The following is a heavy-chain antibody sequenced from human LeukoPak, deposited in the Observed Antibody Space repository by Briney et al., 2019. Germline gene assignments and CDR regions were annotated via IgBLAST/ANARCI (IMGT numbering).Heavy chain of an antibody. D-gene: IGHD3-22*01. CDR1: GFTFSSYT. J-gene: IGHJ4*02. V-gene: IGHV3-48*01. Sequence: GGSLRLSCAASGFTFSSYTMNWVRQAPGKGLEWVSYISSSSSSTIYYADSVKGRFTISRDNSKNTLYLQMNSLRAEDTAVYYCAKDRGIVVVTITFDYWGQGTLVTVSS. CDR2: ISSSSSSTI. CDR3: AKDRGIVVVTITFDY.